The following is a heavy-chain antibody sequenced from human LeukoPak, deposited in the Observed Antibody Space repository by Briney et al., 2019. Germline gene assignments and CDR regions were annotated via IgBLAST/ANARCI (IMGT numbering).Heavy chain of an antibody. CDR3: TRDANHYGGMDV. J-gene: IGHJ6*02. CDR1: GITVSKYW. Sequence: GGSLRLSCAVSGITVSKYWMPWVRQVPGKGLVWVSRIHSDGSTSDYADSVKGRFTITRDSAKNTLYLEMNSLRVEDTAVYYCTRDANHYGGMDVWGQGTTVTVSS. V-gene: IGHV3-74*01. CDR2: IHSDGSTS.